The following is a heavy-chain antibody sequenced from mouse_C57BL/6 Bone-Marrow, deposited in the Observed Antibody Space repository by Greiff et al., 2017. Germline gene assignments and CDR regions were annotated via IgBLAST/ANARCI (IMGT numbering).Heavy chain of an antibody. V-gene: IGHV5-17*01. D-gene: IGHD1-1*01. Sequence: EVQLQESGGGLVKPGGSLKLSCAASGFTFSDYGMHWVRQAPEPGLEWVAYISSGSSTIYYADPVKGRFTISSDNAKNTRFLQMTSLRSEDTAMYYCARPSYYGSSYLYAMDYWGQGTSVTVAS. J-gene: IGHJ4*01. CDR1: GFTFSDYG. CDR3: ARPSYYGSSYLYAMDY. CDR2: ISSGSSTI.